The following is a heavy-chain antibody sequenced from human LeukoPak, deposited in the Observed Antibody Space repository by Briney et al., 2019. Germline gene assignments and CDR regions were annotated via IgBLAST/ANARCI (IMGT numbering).Heavy chain of an antibody. CDR3: AKSLLTTASGTGRAFDI. CDR1: RFSFSAYP. D-gene: IGHD1-26*01. V-gene: IGHV3-23*01. Sequence: GGSLRLSCAASRFSFSAYPMGWARRAPGEGLEWVSGISASGDVTFHADPVKGRFTISRDNSKNTLYLQMNSLRAEDTAEYYCAKSLLTTASGTGRAFDIWGQGTMVTVSS. J-gene: IGHJ3*02. CDR2: ISASGDVT.